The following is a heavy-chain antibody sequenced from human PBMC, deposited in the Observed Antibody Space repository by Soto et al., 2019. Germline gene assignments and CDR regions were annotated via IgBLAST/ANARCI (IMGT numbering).Heavy chain of an antibody. Sequence: PGGSLRLSCAASGFTFSNYAMHWVRQAPGKGLEWVAVISYDGSNKYYADSVKGRFTISRDNSKNTLYLQMNSLRPDDTAVCYCVRDGTIFGVVSEVNFFDPWCQGTLVTVSS. J-gene: IGHJ5*02. CDR2: ISYDGSNK. V-gene: IGHV3-30-3*01. CDR3: VRDGTIFGVVSEVNFFDP. CDR1: GFTFSNYA. D-gene: IGHD3-3*01.